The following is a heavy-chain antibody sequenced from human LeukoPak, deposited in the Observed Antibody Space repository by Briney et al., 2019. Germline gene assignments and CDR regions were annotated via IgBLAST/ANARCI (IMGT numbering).Heavy chain of an antibody. V-gene: IGHV1-8*01. Sequence: ASVRVSCKTSGYTFTSYDINWVRQATGQGLEWMGWMNPNSGNTGYAQKFQGRVTMTRNTSISTAYMELSSLRSEDTAVYYCARDSGEYCSSTSCYFLGYYYYYYGMDVWGQGTTVTVSS. J-gene: IGHJ6*02. D-gene: IGHD2-2*01. CDR1: GYTFTSYD. CDR2: MNPNSGNT. CDR3: ARDSGEYCSSTSCYFLGYYYYYYGMDV.